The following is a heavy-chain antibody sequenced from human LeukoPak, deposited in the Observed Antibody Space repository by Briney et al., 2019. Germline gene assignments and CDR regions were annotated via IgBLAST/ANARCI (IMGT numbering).Heavy chain of an antibody. Sequence: AGGSLRLSCAASGFTFDDYGMSWVRQAPGKGLEWVSAISGSGGSTYYADSVKGRFTISRDNSKNTLYLQMNSLRAEDTAVYYCAKLVYCGGDCYSLLGDYFDYWGQGTLVTVSS. J-gene: IGHJ4*02. CDR1: GFTFDDYG. CDR3: AKLVYCGGDCYSLLGDYFDY. CDR2: ISGSGGST. V-gene: IGHV3-23*01. D-gene: IGHD2-21*02.